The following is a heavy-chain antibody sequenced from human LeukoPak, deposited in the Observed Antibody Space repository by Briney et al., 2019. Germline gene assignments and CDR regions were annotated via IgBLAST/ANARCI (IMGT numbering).Heavy chain of an antibody. CDR1: GGSFSGYY. D-gene: IGHD4-23*01. J-gene: IGHJ4*02. CDR2: INHSGST. Sequence: SETLSLTCAVYGGSFSGYYWSWIRQPPGKGLEWIGEINHSGSTNYNPSLKSRVTISVDTYKNQFSLKLSSVTAADTAVYYCASPPYGGSSFDYWGQGTLVTVSS. V-gene: IGHV4-34*01. CDR3: ASPPYGGSSFDY.